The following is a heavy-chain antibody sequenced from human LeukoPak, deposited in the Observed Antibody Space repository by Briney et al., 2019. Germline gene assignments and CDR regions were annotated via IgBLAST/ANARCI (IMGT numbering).Heavy chain of an antibody. J-gene: IGHJ4*02. V-gene: IGHV1-2*02. CDR1: GYTFIDYH. D-gene: IGHD1-14*01. CDR3: ARATTTYFDY. CDR2: INPNSGGT. Sequence: ASVKVSCKASGYTFIDYHIHWVRQAPGQGLEWMAWINPNSGGTSSAQKFQGRVTMTRDTSISTAYMELSRLRSDDSAMYYCARATTTYFDYWGQGTLVTVSS.